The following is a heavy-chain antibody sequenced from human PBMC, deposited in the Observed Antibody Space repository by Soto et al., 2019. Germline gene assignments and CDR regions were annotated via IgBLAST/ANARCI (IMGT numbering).Heavy chain of an antibody. J-gene: IGHJ5*02. CDR1: GGSISSYY. D-gene: IGHD2-15*01. CDR2: IYTSGST. CDR3: ARDHYCCGGSCHNWFDP. V-gene: IGHV4-4*07. Sequence: SETLSLTCTVSGGSISSYYWSWIRQPAGKGLEWIGRIYTSGSTNYNPSLKSRVTMSVDTSKNQFSLKLSSVTAADTAVYYCARDHYCCGGSCHNWFDPWGQGTLVTVSS.